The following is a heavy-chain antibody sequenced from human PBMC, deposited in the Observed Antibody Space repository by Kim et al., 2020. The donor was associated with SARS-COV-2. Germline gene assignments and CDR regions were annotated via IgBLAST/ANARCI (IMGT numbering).Heavy chain of an antibody. CDR3: ARRSTISCRTTRCYEYYYYGIDV. D-gene: IGHD2-2*01. J-gene: IGHJ6*02. CDR2: MNPNSGNT. CDR1: GYTFTSYD. V-gene: IGHV1-8*01. Sequence: ASVKVSCKASGYTFTSYDINWVRQATGQGLEWMGWMNPNSGNTGYAQKFQGRVTMTRNTSISTAYMELSSLRSEDTAVYYCARRSTISCRTTRCYEYYYYGIDVWGQGTTVTVSS.